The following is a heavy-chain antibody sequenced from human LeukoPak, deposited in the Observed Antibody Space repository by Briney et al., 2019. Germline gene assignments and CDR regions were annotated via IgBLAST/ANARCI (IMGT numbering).Heavy chain of an antibody. Sequence: GGSLRLSCAVSGFTVSSNYMAWVRQAPGKGLGWVSIIYSGGSTSYADSVKGRFTISRDSSKNTLYLQMNSLRAEDTALYYCARRLEYSGSKGVFDYWGQGTLVTVSS. V-gene: IGHV3-66*01. CDR1: GFTVSSNY. D-gene: IGHD1-26*01. J-gene: IGHJ4*02. CDR3: ARRLEYSGSKGVFDY. CDR2: IYSGGST.